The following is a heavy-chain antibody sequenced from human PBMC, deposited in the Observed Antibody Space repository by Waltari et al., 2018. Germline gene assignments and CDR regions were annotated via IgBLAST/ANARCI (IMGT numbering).Heavy chain of an antibody. CDR2: ISGSCGST. J-gene: IGHJ3*02. CDR1: VYTFSSDA. CDR3: AKDIRFLGDAFDI. D-gene: IGHD3-3*01. V-gene: IGHV3-23*04. Sequence: EAQPGETGGGLAQPGGSLRLAWVASVYTFSSDARSWVRQAPGEGLEWVSAISGSCGSTYYSDSVKGRFTISRDNSKNTLYLQMNSLRAEDTAVYYCAKDIRFLGDAFDIWGQGTMVTVSS.